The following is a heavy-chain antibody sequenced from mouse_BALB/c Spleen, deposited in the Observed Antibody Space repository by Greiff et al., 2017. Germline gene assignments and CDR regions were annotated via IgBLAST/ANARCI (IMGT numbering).Heavy chain of an antibody. CDR1: GFTFSSYA. D-gene: IGHD1-1*01. CDR2: ISSGGSYT. Sequence: EVKVVESGGGLVKPGGSLKLSCAASGFTFSSYAMSWVRQTPEKRLEWVATISSGGSYTYYPDSVKGRFTISRDNAKNTLYLQMSSLRSEDTAMYYCARPHYYGSSYDFDYWGQGTTLTVSS. J-gene: IGHJ2*01. V-gene: IGHV5-9-3*01. CDR3: ARPHYYGSSYDFDY.